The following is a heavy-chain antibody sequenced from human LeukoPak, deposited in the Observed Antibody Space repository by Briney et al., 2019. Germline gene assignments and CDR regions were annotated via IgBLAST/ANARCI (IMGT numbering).Heavy chain of an antibody. Sequence: SETLSLTCTVSGYSISSGYYWGWLRQPPGKGLEWIGSIYHSGSTYYNPSLKSRVTISVDTSKNQFSLKLSSVTAADTAVYYCARDRYSGSYYFDYWGQGTLVTVSS. CDR1: GYSISSGYY. D-gene: IGHD1-26*01. CDR2: IYHSGST. CDR3: ARDRYSGSYYFDY. V-gene: IGHV4-38-2*02. J-gene: IGHJ4*02.